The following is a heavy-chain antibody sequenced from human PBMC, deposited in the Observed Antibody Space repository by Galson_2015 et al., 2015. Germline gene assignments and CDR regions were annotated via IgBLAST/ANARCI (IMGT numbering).Heavy chain of an antibody. CDR1: GFTVSSNY. CDR2: IYSGGST. CDR3: ARVAGSGYFGDNWFDP. V-gene: IGHV3-53*01. J-gene: IGHJ5*02. D-gene: IGHD3-22*01. Sequence: SLRLSCAASGFTVSSNYMSWVRQAPGKGLEWVSVIYSGGSTYYADSVKGRFTISRDNSKNTLYLQMNSLRAEDTAVYYCARVAGSGYFGDNWFDPWGQGTLVTVSS.